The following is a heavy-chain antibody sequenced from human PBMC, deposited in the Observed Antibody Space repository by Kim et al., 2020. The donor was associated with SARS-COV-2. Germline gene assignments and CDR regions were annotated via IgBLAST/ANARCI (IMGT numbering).Heavy chain of an antibody. CDR1: GFTFSKYW. CDR2: SNENGSST. Sequence: GGSLRLSCAASGFTFSKYWMHWVRQVPGEGLVWVSRSNENGSSTNYAYSVRGRVTISRDNARTTLYLQMNILGAEDTAIYDCARNLGGCGDLWGYGTLFT. J-gene: IGHJ5*02. CDR3: ARNLGGCGDL. V-gene: IGHV3-74*01. D-gene: IGHD6-19*01.